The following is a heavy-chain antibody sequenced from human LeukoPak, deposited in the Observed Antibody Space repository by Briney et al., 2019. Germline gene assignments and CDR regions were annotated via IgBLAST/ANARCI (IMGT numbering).Heavy chain of an antibody. J-gene: IGHJ4*02. V-gene: IGHV4-59*01. CDR3: AREKRGFYSSGWYYFDY. CDR2: IYYSGST. CDR1: GGSISSYY. D-gene: IGHD6-19*01. Sequence: TSETLSPTCTVSGGSISSYYWSWIRQPPGKGLEWIGYIYYSGSTNYNPSLKSRVTISVDTSKNQFSLKLSSVTAADTAVYYCAREKRGFYSSGWYYFDYWGQGTLVTVSS.